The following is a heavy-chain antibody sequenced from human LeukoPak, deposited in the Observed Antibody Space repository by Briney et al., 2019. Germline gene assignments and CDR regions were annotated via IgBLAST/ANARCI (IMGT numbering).Heavy chain of an antibody. CDR3: ARARYFDWLLYRYYYYYYMDV. CDR1: GYTFTSYD. Sequence: ASVKVSCKASGYTFTSYDINWVRQTTGQELEWMGWMKPNSGNTGYAQKFQGRVTITRNTSISTAYMELSSLRSEDTAVYYCARARYFDWLLYRYYYYYYMDVWGKGTTVTVSS. V-gene: IGHV1-8*03. J-gene: IGHJ6*03. CDR2: MKPNSGNT. D-gene: IGHD3-9*01.